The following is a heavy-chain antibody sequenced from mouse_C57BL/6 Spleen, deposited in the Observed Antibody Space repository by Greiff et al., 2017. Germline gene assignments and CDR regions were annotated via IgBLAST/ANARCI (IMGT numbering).Heavy chain of an antibody. CDR1: GYAFSSYW. CDR2: IYPGDGDT. V-gene: IGHV1-80*01. Sequence: VQLQQSGAELVKPGASVKISCKASGYAFSSYWMNWVKPRPGKGLEWIGQIYPGDGDTNYNGKFKGKATLTADKSSSTAYMQLSSLTSEDAAVYFCAKEVSFDYWGQGTTLTVSS. J-gene: IGHJ2*01. CDR3: AKEVSFDY. D-gene: IGHD2-14*01.